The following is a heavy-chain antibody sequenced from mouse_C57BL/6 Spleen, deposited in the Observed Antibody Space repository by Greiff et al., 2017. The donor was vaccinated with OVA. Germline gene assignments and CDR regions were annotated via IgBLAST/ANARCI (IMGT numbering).Heavy chain of an antibody. CDR3: ARAYGNYFDY. CDR1: GYTFTDYN. D-gene: IGHD2-1*01. Sequence: VQLQQSGPDLVKPGASVKLSCKASGYTFTDYNMHWVQQSPGQSLEWIGYINPNSGGTSYNEKFKGKATLTVNKSSSTAYMELRSLTSEDAAVDYCARAYGNYFDYWGQGTTLTVSA. CDR2: INPNSGGT. V-gene: IGHV1-22*01. J-gene: IGHJ2*01.